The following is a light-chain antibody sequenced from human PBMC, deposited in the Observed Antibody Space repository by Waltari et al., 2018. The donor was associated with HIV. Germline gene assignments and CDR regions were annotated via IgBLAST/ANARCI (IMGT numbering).Light chain of an antibody. CDR3: QQSYSTFWT. CDR2: AAS. J-gene: IGKJ1*01. V-gene: IGKV1-39*01. CDR1: QSISSY. Sequence: QMTQSPSSLSASVGDRVTITCRASQSISSYLNWYQQKPGKAPKVLIYAASSLQSGVPSRFSGSGSGTDFSLTISSLQPEDFATYYCQQSYSTFWTFGQGTKVEIK.